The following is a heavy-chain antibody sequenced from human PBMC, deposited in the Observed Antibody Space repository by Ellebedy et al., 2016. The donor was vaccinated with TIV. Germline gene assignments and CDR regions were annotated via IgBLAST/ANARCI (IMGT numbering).Heavy chain of an antibody. Sequence: ASVKVSCXASGYTFTSYGISWVRQAPGQGLEWMGWISAYNGNTNYAQKLQGRVTMTTDTSTSTAYMELRSLRSDDTAVYYCARGLERGKSGWVPTPTWGQGTLVTVSS. D-gene: IGHD6-19*01. J-gene: IGHJ5*02. CDR3: ARGLERGKSGWVPTPT. CDR2: ISAYNGNT. V-gene: IGHV1-18*01. CDR1: GYTFTSYG.